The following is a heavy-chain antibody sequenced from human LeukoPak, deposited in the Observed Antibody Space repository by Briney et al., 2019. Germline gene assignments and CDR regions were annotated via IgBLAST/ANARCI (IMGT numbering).Heavy chain of an antibody. CDR2: ISAYNGNT. CDR3: ARTYRYCSSTSCYYYYGMDV. Sequence: ASVKLSFKASGYTFTSYGISWVRQPPGQGLEWMGWISAYNGNTNYAQKLQGRVTMTTDTSTSTAYMELRSLRSDDTAVYYCARTYRYCSSTSCYYYYGMDVWGQGTTVTVSS. CDR1: GYTFTSYG. V-gene: IGHV1-18*01. D-gene: IGHD2-2*01. J-gene: IGHJ6*02.